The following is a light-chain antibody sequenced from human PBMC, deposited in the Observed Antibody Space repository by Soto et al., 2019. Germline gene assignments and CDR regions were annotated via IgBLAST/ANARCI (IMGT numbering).Light chain of an antibody. V-gene: IGKV1-5*01. CDR2: DAS. CDR1: QSVSRR. CDR3: HTYNSYSLHT. J-gene: IGKJ2*01. Sequence: DIQMTQSPSTLSASVGDRITITCRASQSVSRRLAWFQQKPGKAPKLLIYDASSLESGVPSRFSGRGSGTEFTLTISSLQPDDCATYYCHTYNSYSLHTFGQGTKV.